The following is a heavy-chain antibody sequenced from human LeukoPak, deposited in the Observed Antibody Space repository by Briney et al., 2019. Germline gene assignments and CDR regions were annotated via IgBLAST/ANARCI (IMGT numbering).Heavy chain of an antibody. CDR2: ISGSGTTT. CDR3: AKFFAPSGGANGWPWTMDY. D-gene: IGHD3/OR15-3a*01. Sequence: PGESLRPSCAASRFTFSNYAMTWVRQTPGKGLEWVAAISGSGTTTYSADFAKGRFIISRDNSKSTLYLQMNSLRANDTAVYHCAKFFAPSGGANGWPWTMDYWGQGTLVTVSS. J-gene: IGHJ4*02. V-gene: IGHV3-23*01. CDR1: RFTFSNYA.